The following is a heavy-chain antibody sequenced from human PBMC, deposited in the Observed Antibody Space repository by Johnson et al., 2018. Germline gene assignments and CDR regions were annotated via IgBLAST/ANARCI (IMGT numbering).Heavy chain of an antibody. CDR1: GFTFRSYG. CDR2: ISSSSSTI. CDR3: ARAIVGKGYFQH. Sequence: VQLVESGGGVVQPGRSLRLSCAASGFTFRSYGMHWVRQAPGKGLEWVSYISSSSSTIYYADSVKGRFTISRDNAKNSLYLQMNSLRDEDTAGYYCARAIVGKGYFQHWGQGTLVTVSS. D-gene: IGHD1-26*01. V-gene: IGHV3-48*02. J-gene: IGHJ1*01.